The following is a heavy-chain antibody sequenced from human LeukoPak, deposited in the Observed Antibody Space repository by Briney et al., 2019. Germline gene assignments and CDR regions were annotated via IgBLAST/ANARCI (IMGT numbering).Heavy chain of an antibody. J-gene: IGHJ4*02. Sequence: PGGSLRLSCAACGFTVSSNYMSWVRQVPGKGLEWVSDIYSGGSTYYADSVKGRFTISRDNSKNTLYLQMNSLRAEDTAVYYCARNARGGDFDYWGQGTLVTLSS. CDR1: GFTVSSNY. D-gene: IGHD3-10*01. CDR3: ARNARGGDFDY. V-gene: IGHV3-53*05. CDR2: IYSGGST.